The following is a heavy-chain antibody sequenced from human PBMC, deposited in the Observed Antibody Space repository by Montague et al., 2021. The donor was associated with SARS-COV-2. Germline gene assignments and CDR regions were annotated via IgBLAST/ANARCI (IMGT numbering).Heavy chain of an antibody. CDR1: GFTFSSYA. V-gene: IGHV3-23*01. J-gene: IGHJ5*02. CDR2: ISSTGGST. Sequence: SLRLSCAASGFTFSSYAMIWVRQAPGKGLEWVSTISSTGGSTYYADSVKGRFIISRDNSRNTVYMQMNNLRAEDTAVYYCAKGFTYYFASGGYPNYFDPWGQGTLVSDSS. D-gene: IGHD3-10*01. CDR3: AKGFTYYFASGGYPNYFDP.